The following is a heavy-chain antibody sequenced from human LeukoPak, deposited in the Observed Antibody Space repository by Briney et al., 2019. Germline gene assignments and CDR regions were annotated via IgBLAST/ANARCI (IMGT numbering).Heavy chain of an antibody. D-gene: IGHD3-22*01. V-gene: IGHV1-18*01. CDR2: ISAYNGNT. J-gene: IGHJ3*02. Sequence: ASVKVSCKASGYTFTSYGISWVRQAPGQGLEWMGWISAYNGNTNYAQKLQGRVTMTTDTSTSTAYMELRSLRSDDTAVYYCAKHHLRERATTMIVVVRPRGVAFDIWGQGTMVTVSS. CDR1: GYTFTSYG. CDR3: AKHHLRERATTMIVVVRPRGVAFDI.